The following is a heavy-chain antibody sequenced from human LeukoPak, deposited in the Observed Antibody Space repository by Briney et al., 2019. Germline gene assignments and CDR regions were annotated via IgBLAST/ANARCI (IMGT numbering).Heavy chain of an antibody. J-gene: IGHJ4*02. V-gene: IGHV3-11*01. CDR1: GFTFSDYY. Sequence: GGSLRLSCAASGFTFSDYYMSWIRQAPGKGLEWVSYISSSGSIIYYPDSVKGRFTISRDNAKNSLSLQMNSLRAEDTAVYYCASFSYRGGHERDFDYWGQGTLVTVSS. D-gene: IGHD5-12*01. CDR2: ISSSGSII. CDR3: ASFSYRGGHERDFDY.